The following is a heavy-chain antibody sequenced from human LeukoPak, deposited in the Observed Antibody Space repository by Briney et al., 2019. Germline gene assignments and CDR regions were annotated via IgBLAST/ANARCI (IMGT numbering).Heavy chain of an antibody. CDR1: GGSFSGYY. J-gene: IGHJ5*02. CDR3: ARGREYYDFWSGYYGWFDP. CDR2: INHSGST. D-gene: IGHD3-3*01. V-gene: IGHV4-34*01. Sequence: SETLSLTCAVYGGSFSGYYWSWIRQPPGKGLEWIGEINHSGSTNYNPSLKSRVTISVDTSKNQFSLKLSSVTAADTAVYYCARGREYYDFWSGYYGWFDPWGQGTLVTVSS.